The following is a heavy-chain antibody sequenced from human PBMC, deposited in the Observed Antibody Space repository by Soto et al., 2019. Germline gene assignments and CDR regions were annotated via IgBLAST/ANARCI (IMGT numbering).Heavy chain of an antibody. D-gene: IGHD2-2*01. J-gene: IGHJ6*02. CDR1: GYSFTNYG. CDR3: ARVVECSSTSCRYYYYYGMGV. CDR2: ISAYNANT. Sequence: QVQLVQSGAEVKKPGASVKVSCKASGYSFTNYGISWVRQAPGQGLEWMGWISAYNANTNYAQKLQGRVTMTTDTSTSTAYMELRSLRSDDTAVYYCARVVECSSTSCRYYYYYGMGVWGQGTTVTVSS. V-gene: IGHV1-18*01.